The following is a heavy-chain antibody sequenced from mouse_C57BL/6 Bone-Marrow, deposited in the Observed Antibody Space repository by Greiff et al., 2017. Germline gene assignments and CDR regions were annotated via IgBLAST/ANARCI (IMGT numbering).Heavy chain of an antibody. D-gene: IGHD2-3*01. CDR3: ARPLYDGLFAY. Sequence: EVKVVESGGDLVKPGGSLKLSCAASGFTFSSYGMSWVRQTPDKRLEWVATISSGGSYTYYPDSVKGRFTISRDNAKNTLYLQMSSLKSEDTAMYYCARPLYDGLFAYWGQGTLVTVSA. V-gene: IGHV5-6*01. CDR2: ISSGGSYT. CDR1: GFTFSSYG. J-gene: IGHJ3*01.